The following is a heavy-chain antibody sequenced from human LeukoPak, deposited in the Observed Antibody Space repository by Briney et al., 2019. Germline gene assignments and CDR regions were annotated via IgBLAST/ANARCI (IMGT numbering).Heavy chain of an antibody. D-gene: IGHD5-18*01. CDR3: AKTGLQLWLFAY. Sequence: GGSLRLSCAASGFTFSSYGMHWVRQAPGKGLEWVALISYDGNNKYYADSLKGRFTISRDNSKNTLYLQMNSLRPADTAVYYCAKTGLQLWLFAYWGQGTLVTVSS. V-gene: IGHV3-30*18. CDR1: GFTFSSYG. J-gene: IGHJ4*02. CDR2: ISYDGNNK.